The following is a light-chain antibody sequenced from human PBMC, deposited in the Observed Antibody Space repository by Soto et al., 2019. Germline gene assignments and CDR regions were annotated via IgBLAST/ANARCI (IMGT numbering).Light chain of an antibody. J-gene: IGLJ1*01. Sequence: QTVVTQPASVSGSPGQSITISCTGTTSDFGTYNVVSWYQQRPGEVPKLILYQVSKRPSGVSNRFSGSKSGNTASLTISGLQPEDEAHYYCSSYTGTNAFLFGTGTKLTVL. V-gene: IGLV2-23*02. CDR2: QVS. CDR1: TSDFGTYNV. CDR3: SSYTGTNAFL.